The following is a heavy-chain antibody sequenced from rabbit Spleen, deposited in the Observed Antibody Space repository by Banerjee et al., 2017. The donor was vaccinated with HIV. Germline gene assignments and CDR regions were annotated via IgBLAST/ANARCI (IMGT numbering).Heavy chain of an antibody. CDR1: GFSFSSNYY. Sequence: QSLEESGGDLVKPGASLTLTCTASGFSFSSNYYMCWVRQAPGKGLEWIACIDAGSSGSTYYASWAKGRFTISKTSSTTVTLQMTSLTVADTATYFCARNYVNAFDPWGPGTLVTVS. J-gene: IGHJ2*01. CDR3: ARNYVNAFDP. CDR2: IDAGSSGST. V-gene: IGHV1S40*01. D-gene: IGHD1-1*01.